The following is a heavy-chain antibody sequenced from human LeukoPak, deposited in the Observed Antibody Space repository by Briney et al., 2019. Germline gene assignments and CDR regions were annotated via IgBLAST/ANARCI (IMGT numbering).Heavy chain of an antibody. V-gene: IGHV1-2*04. CDR2: INPNSGGT. Sequence: ASVKVSCKASGYTFTGYYMHWVRQAPGQGLEWMGWINPNSGGTNYAQKFQGWVTMTRGTSISTAYMELSRLRSDDTAVYYCARETSYYYGMDVWGQGTTVTVSS. CDR1: GYTFTGYY. CDR3: ARETSYYYGMDV. J-gene: IGHJ6*02.